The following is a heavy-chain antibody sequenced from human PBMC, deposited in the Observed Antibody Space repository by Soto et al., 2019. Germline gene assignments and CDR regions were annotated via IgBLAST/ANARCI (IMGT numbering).Heavy chain of an antibody. CDR1: GGSISNSDYY. D-gene: IGHD1-7*01. CDR2: VYYSGTN. CDR3: ARQARGTTWSDFDY. V-gene: IGHV4-39*01. J-gene: IGHJ4*02. Sequence: QLQLQESGPGLVKPSETLSLTCTGSGGSISNSDYYWGWIRQSPGKGLEWIGSVYYSGTNFYDPSLRGRHSMSVDTSKNQFSLRLNSVTAADTAVYYCARQARGTTWSDFDYWSQGTLVTVSS.